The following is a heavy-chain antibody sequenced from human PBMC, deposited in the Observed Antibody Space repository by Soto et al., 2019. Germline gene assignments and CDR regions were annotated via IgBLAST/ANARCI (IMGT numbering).Heavy chain of an antibody. V-gene: IGHV1-2*02. J-gene: IGHJ5*02. D-gene: IGHD3-3*01. CDR1: GYTFTGYY. CDR3: ARAPSHYDFWSGYHNWFDP. Sequence: ASVKVSCKASGYTFTGYYMHWVRQAPGQGLEWMGWINPNSGGTNYAQKFQGRVTMTRDTPISTAYMELSRLRSDDTAVYYCARAPSHYDFWSGYHNWFDPWGQGTLVTVSS. CDR2: INPNSGGT.